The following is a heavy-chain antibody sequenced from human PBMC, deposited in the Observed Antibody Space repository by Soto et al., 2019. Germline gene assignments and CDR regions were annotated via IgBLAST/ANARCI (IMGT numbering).Heavy chain of an antibody. Sequence: GESLKISCKGAGYSSTSYWNGWVRHMPGKGLEWMGTIYPGDSETTYSPPFQGQVTISADKSIRTAHLQWTSLKASDTDMYSCARLDRSGYHFVDYWGQGTLVTVSS. D-gene: IGHD3-22*01. CDR2: IYPGDSET. CDR3: ARLDRSGYHFVDY. J-gene: IGHJ4*02. CDR1: GYSSTSYW. V-gene: IGHV5-51*01.